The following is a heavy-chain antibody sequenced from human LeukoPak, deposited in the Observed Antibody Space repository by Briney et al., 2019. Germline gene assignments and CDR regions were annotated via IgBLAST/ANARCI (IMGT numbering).Heavy chain of an antibody. D-gene: IGHD6-19*01. CDR3: AKDWYSSGYVVEYFDY. V-gene: IGHV3-48*01. CDR1: GFTFSSYE. Sequence: GGSLRLSCAASGFTFSSYEMNWVRQAPGKGLEWVSYISSSSSTIYYADSVKGRFTISRDNAKNSLYLQMNSLRAEDTAVYYCAKDWYSSGYVVEYFDYWGQGTLVTVSS. CDR2: ISSSSSTI. J-gene: IGHJ4*02.